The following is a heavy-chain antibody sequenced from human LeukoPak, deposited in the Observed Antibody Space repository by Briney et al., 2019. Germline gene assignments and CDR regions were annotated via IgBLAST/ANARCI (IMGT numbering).Heavy chain of an antibody. CDR2: INHSGST. CDR1: GGSFSGYY. Sequence: SSETLSLTCAVYGGSFSGYYWSWIRQPPGKGLEWIGEINHSGSTNYNPSLKSRVTISVDTSKNQFSLELSSVTAADTAVYYCARGQAETDYGDYGGYWGQGTLVTVSS. J-gene: IGHJ4*02. V-gene: IGHV4-34*01. D-gene: IGHD4-17*01. CDR3: ARGQAETDYGDYGGY.